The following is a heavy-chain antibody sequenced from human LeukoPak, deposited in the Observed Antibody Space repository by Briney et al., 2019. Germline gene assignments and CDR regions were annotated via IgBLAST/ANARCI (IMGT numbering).Heavy chain of an antibody. Sequence: GGSLRLSCAASGFTVSSNYMSWVRQAPGKGLEWVSVIYTGGSTYYADSVKGRFTISRDNSKNTLYLQINSLRAEDTAVYYCAKDRYNDNYYPDFWGQGTLVIVSS. CDR3: AKDRYNDNYYPDF. D-gene: IGHD1-14*01. V-gene: IGHV3-66*01. CDR1: GFTVSSNY. CDR2: IYTGGST. J-gene: IGHJ4*02.